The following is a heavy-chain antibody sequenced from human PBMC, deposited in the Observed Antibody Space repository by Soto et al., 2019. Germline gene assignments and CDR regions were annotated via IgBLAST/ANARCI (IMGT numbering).Heavy chain of an antibody. CDR1: GGSFSGYY. CDR3: AGIKGAGSSSPTAFDY. J-gene: IGHJ4*02. CDR2: INHSGST. Sequence: WETLSLTCAVYGGSFSGYYWSWIRQPPGEGLEWIGEINHSGSTNYNPSLKSRVTISVDTSKNQFSLKLSSVTAADTAVYYCAGIKGAGSSSPTAFDYWGQGTLVTVSS. V-gene: IGHV4-34*01. D-gene: IGHD6-6*01.